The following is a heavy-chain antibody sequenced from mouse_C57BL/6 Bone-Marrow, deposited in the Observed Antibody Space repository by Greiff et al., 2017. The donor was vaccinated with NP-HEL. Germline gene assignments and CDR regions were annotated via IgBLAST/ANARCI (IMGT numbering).Heavy chain of an antibody. V-gene: IGHV1-5*01. CDR1: GYTFTSYW. J-gene: IGHJ2*01. D-gene: IGHD2-3*01. Sequence: VHVKQSGTVLARPGASVKMSCKTSGYTFTSYWMHWVKQRPGQGLEWIGAIYPGNSDTSYNQKFKGKAKLTAVTSASTAYMELSSLTNEDSAVYYCTTKIYDGYRYFDYWGQGTTLTVSS. CDR2: IYPGNSDT. CDR3: TTKIYDGYRYFDY.